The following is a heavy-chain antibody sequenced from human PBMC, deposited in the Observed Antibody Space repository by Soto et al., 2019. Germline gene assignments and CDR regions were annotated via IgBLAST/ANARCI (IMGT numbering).Heavy chain of an antibody. CDR3: ARDPSVDTAMVYYYGMDV. J-gene: IGHJ6*02. Sequence: GGSLRLSCAASGFTFSSYGMRWFRQAPGKGLAWAAVIWYDGSKKYYAGSVKGRFTISRDNSKNTLYLQMNSLRAEDTAVYYCARDPSVDTAMVYYYGMDVWGQGTTVTVS. CDR2: IWYDGSKK. V-gene: IGHV3-33*01. CDR1: GFTFSSYG. D-gene: IGHD5-18*01.